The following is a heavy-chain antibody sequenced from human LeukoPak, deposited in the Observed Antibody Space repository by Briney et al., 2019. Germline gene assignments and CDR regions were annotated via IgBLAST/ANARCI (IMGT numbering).Heavy chain of an antibody. Sequence: PSRTLSLTCAVSGGSISSGGYSWSWIRQPPGKGLEWIGYIYHSGSTYYNPSLKSRVTISVDRSKNQFSLKLSSVTAADTAVYYCARGLWFGESSDAFDIWGQGTMVTVSS. J-gene: IGHJ3*02. V-gene: IGHV4-30-2*01. CDR1: GGSISSGGYS. D-gene: IGHD3-10*01. CDR2: IYHSGST. CDR3: ARGLWFGESSDAFDI.